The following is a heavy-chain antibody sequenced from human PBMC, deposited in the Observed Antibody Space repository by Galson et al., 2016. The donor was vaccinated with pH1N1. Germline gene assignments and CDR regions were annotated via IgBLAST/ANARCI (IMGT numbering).Heavy chain of an antibody. CDR3: ARELRGGSFDV. Sequence: SVKVSCKASGYTFTDYYIHWVRQAPGQGLEWMGLILPNSGDTNLAKKFQGRVTMTRDTSISTAYMELTRLTSDDTAVYFCARELRGGSFDVWGQGTVVTVSS. CDR2: ILPNSGDT. D-gene: IGHD2-15*01. V-gene: IGHV1-2*02. CDR1: GYTFTDYY. J-gene: IGHJ3*01.